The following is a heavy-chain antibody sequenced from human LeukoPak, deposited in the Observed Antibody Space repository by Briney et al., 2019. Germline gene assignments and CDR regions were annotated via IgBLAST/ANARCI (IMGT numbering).Heavy chain of an antibody. Sequence: SETLSLTCTASGGSINSGDYYWSWIRQPPGKGLEWIGYIYYSGSTYYNPSLKSRITISVDTSKNQFSLKLSSVTAADTAVYYCARGGKAAVRFDLWGRGTLVTVSS. CDR3: ARGGKAAVRFDL. D-gene: IGHD2-15*01. V-gene: IGHV4-30-4*01. CDR2: IYYSGST. J-gene: IGHJ2*01. CDR1: GGSINSGDYY.